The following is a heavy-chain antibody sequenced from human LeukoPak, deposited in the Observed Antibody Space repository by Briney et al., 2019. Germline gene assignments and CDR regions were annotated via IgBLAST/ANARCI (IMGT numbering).Heavy chain of an antibody. CDR1: GGSISSSTYY. CDR3: ARSGRSSDAFDI. J-gene: IGHJ3*02. D-gene: IGHD2-15*01. CDR2: IYYSGTT. Sequence: PSETLSLTCTVSGGSISSSTYYWGWIRQPPGKGLEWIGSIYYSGTTYYNPSLKSRVTISADTSKNQFSLKLSSVTAADTAVYYCARSGRSSDAFDIWGQGTMVTVSS. V-gene: IGHV4-39*01.